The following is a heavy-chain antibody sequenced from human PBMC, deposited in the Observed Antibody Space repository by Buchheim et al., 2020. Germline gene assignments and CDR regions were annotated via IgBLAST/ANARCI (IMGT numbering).Heavy chain of an antibody. CDR2: INHRGST. CDR3: ARGKNYYDNRGYSR. D-gene: IGHD3-22*01. J-gene: IGHJ4*02. V-gene: IGHV4-34*01. CDR1: GGSFSGYY. Sequence: QVQLQQWGAGLLKPSETLSLTCAVYGGSFSGYYWSWIRQPLGKGLEGSGEINHRGSTHTNPTRKSRVTISVDTSKKPVSPKLSSVTAADTAVYYCARGKNYYDNRGYSRWGQGTL.